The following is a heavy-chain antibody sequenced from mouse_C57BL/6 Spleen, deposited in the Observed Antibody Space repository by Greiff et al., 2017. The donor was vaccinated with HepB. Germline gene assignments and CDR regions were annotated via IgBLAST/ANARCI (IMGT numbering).Heavy chain of an antibody. CDR3: ARYRRDYYGSSYDAMDY. J-gene: IGHJ4*01. CDR2: IWSGGST. CDR1: GFSLTSYG. D-gene: IGHD1-1*01. V-gene: IGHV2-2*01. Sequence: QVQLQQSGPGLVQPSQSLSITCTVSGFSLTSYGVHWVRQSPGKGLEWLGVIWSGGSTDYNAAFISRLSISKDNSKSQVFFKMNSLQADDTAIYYCARYRRDYYGSSYDAMDYWGQGTSVTVSS.